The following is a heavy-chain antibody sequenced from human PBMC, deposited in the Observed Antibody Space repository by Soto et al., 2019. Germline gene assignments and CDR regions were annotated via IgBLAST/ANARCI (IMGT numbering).Heavy chain of an antibody. V-gene: IGHV4-39*01. CDR2: IYFSGST. J-gene: IGHJ6*02. Sequence: SQALPLTWTVSGGFMSTCRDYLCWIRQAPGKGLEWTGRIYFSGSTYSNPSLKSRVTISVDTSKNQFSLKLSSVTAADTAVYYCARQWGEDFKTIKKPRAEGSSGWYLGYGMDVWGQGTTVT. CDR3: ARQWGEDFKTIKKPRAEGSSGWYLGYGMDV. CDR1: GGFMSTCRDY. D-gene: IGHD6-19*01.